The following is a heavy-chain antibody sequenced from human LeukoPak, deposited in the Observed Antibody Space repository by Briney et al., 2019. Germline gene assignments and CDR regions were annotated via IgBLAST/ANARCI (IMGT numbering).Heavy chain of an antibody. Sequence: PGGSLRLSCAASGFTFTSYWMTWVRQAPGKGQGWVAHIKQDGSEKFYVDSVKGRFTISRDNAKNSLYLQMNSLRAEDTAVYYCARGPTVVTPFDYWGQGTLVTVSS. CDR2: IKQDGSEK. CDR3: ARGPTVVTPFDY. D-gene: IGHD4-23*01. J-gene: IGHJ4*02. V-gene: IGHV3-7*01. CDR1: GFTFTSYW.